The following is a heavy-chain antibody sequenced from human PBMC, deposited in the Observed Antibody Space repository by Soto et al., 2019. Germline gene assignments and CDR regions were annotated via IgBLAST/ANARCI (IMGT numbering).Heavy chain of an antibody. CDR2: IYKDFT. J-gene: IGHJ3*02. CDR1: GFTVTDIY. D-gene: IGHD2-15*01. CDR3: AREPRYCSGGSCSIMGDAFDI. V-gene: IGHV3-66*01. Sequence: EVQLVESGGGLVQPGGSLRLSCVASGFTVTDIYMNWVRQAPGKALEWVSVIYKDFTDYADFVKGRFSVSTDSSKNALYLQMDNLRGEDTAVYYCAREPRYCSGGSCSIMGDAFDIWGQGAMVTVSS.